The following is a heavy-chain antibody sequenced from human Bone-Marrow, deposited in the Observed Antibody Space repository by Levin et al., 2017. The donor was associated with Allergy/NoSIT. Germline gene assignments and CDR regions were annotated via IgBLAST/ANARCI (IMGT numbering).Heavy chain of an antibody. D-gene: IGHD1-1*01. V-gene: IGHV3-23*01. CDR3: TTRRLTRKDFDY. CDR1: GFTFSSYA. CDR2: ISSSGTL. J-gene: IGHJ4*02. Sequence: QPGGSLRLSCAASGFTFSSYAMSWVRQAPGKGLEWVSTISSSGTLFYPDSVRGRFTVSRDNSKNTLFLQMNSLRAEDTAIYYCTTRRLTRKDFDYWGQGTLVTVSS.